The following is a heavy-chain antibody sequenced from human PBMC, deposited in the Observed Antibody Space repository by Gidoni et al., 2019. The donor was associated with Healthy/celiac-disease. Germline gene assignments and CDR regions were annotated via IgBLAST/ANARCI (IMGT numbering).Heavy chain of an antibody. CDR3: ARAVSGSYDGFDY. V-gene: IGHV3-11*06. CDR1: GFTFSDYY. J-gene: IGHJ4*02. CDR2: ISSSSYT. Sequence: LRLSCAASGFTFSDYYMSWSRQAPGKGLEWVSYISSSSYTTYADAVKGRFTISRDNAKNSLYLQMNSLRAEDTAVYYCARAVSGSYDGFDYWGQGTLVTVSS. D-gene: IGHD1-26*01.